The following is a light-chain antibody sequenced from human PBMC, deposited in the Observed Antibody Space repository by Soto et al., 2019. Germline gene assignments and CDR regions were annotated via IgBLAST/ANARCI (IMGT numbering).Light chain of an antibody. CDR1: QSISSW. J-gene: IGKJ1*01. CDR2: KAS. V-gene: IGKV1-5*03. Sequence: DIRMTQSPSTLSASVGDRVTITCRASQSISSWLAWYQQKPGKAPKLLIYKASSLETGVPSRFRGSGSGTDLTLTISSQQPDDFAGYYCKQYGSSSPWTFGQGTKGEVK. CDR3: KQYGSSSPWT.